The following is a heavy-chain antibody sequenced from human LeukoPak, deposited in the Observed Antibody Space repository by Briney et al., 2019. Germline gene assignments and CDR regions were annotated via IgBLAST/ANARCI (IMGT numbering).Heavy chain of an antibody. J-gene: IGHJ4*02. CDR1: GGSISSYY. CDR3: ARVGVTYSYGYDAYYFDY. V-gene: IGHV4-4*07. CDR2: IYTSGST. Sequence: SETLSLTCTVSGGSISSYYWSWIRQPAGKGLEWIGRIYTSGSTNYNPSLKSRVTMSVDTSKNQFSLKLSSVTAADTAVYYCARVGVTYSYGYDAYYFDYWGQGTLVTVSS. D-gene: IGHD5-18*01.